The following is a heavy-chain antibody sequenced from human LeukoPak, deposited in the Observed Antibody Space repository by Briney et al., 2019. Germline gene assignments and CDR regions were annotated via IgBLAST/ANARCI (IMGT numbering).Heavy chain of an antibody. J-gene: IGHJ4*02. CDR2: IRSSSSYI. CDR1: GFIFSNYS. D-gene: IGHD3-10*01. Sequence: PGGSLRLSCAASGFIFSNYSMNWVRQAPGKGLEWVSSIRSSSSYIYYADSVMGRFTISRDNAKNSLSLQMNSLRAEDTAVYYCARGSYTDYWGQGTLVTVSS. V-gene: IGHV3-21*01. CDR3: ARGSYTDY.